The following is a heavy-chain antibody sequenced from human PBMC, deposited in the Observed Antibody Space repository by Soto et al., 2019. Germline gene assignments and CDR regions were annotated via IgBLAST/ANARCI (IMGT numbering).Heavy chain of an antibody. CDR3: ARANGEVRSNFGMDV. V-gene: IGHV4-59*01. CDR1: GGSISSYY. J-gene: IGHJ6*04. D-gene: IGHD3-16*01. CDR2: IYYSGST. Sequence: SETLSLTSTVCGGSISSYYWSWLRQPPGKVLEWIGYIYYSGSTNYNHPLKSRVTMSVDTSKNKVSLKLSSVTAADTAVYYCARANGEVRSNFGMDVWGKGTTVTV.